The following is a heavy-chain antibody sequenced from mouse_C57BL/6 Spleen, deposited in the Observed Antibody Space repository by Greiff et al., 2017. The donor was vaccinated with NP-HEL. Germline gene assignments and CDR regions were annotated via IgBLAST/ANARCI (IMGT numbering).Heavy chain of an antibody. CDR2: IDPSDSYT. CDR3: AAVDGSGYWFAY. Sequence: QVQLKQPGAELVMPGASVKLSCKASGYTFTSYWMHWVKQRPGQGLEWIGEIDPSDSYTNYNQKFKGKSTLTVDKSSSTAYMQLSSLTSEDSAVYYCAAVDGSGYWFAYWGQGTLVTVSA. CDR1: GYTFTSYW. J-gene: IGHJ3*01. D-gene: IGHD3-2*02. V-gene: IGHV1-69*01.